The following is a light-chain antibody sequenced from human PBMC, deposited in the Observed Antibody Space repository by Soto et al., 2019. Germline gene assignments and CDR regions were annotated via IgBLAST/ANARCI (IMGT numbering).Light chain of an antibody. CDR3: QQYYSYPRT. Sequence: AIRMTQSPSSFSASTGDRVTITCQASQGISSYLAWYQQKPGKAPKLLIYAASTSQSGVPSRFSGSGSGTDFTLTISCLQSEDFATYYCQQYYSYPRTFGQGTKVDIK. V-gene: IGKV1-8*01. J-gene: IGKJ1*01. CDR1: QGISSY. CDR2: AAS.